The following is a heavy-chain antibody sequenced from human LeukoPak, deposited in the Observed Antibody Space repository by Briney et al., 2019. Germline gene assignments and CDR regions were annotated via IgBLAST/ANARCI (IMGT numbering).Heavy chain of an antibody. J-gene: IGHJ4*02. D-gene: IGHD3-10*01. CDR1: GFTFSSYG. V-gene: IGHV3-33*01. CDR3: ARDPKSSGSGSYPMGYFDY. CDR2: IWYDGSNK. Sequence: GGSLRLSCAASGFTFSSYGMHWVRQAPGKGLEWVAVIWYDGSNKYYADSVKGRFTISRDNSKNTLYLQMNSLRAEDTAVYYCARDPKSSGSGSYPMGYFDYWGQGTLVTVSS.